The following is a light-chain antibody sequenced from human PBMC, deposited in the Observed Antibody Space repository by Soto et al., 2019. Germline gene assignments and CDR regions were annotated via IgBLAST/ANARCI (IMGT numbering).Light chain of an antibody. CDR2: EGS. CDR3: CSYAGRSTLV. CDR1: SSDVGSYNL. V-gene: IGLV2-23*01. Sequence: QAASVSGSPGQSITISCTGSSSDVGSYNLVSWHQQYPGKAPKLMIYEGSKRPSGVSNRFSGSKSGNTASLTISGLQAEDEADYYCCSYAGRSTLVFGGGTQLTVL. J-gene: IGLJ7*01.